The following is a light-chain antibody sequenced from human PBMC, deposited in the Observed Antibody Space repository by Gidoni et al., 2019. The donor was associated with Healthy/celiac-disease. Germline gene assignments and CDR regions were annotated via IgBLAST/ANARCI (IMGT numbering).Light chain of an antibody. CDR1: SSYIGSNY. Sequence: QSVLTQPPSASGTPGQRVTISCSGSSSYIGSNYVSWSQQLPGTAPKLLIYRNNQRPSGVPDRFSGSKSGTSASLAISGLRSEDEADYYCAAWDDSLSGWVFGGGTKLTVL. CDR3: AAWDDSLSGWV. J-gene: IGLJ3*02. V-gene: IGLV1-47*01. CDR2: RNN.